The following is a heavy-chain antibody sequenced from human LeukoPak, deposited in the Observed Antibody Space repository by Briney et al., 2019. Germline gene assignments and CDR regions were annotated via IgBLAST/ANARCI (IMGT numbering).Heavy chain of an antibody. CDR2: ISSSGST. V-gene: IGHV4-61*02. D-gene: IGHD5-18*01. CDR1: GDSISSGDYY. CDR3: ARATGYSYGRPFDY. J-gene: IGHJ4*02. Sequence: SQTLSLTCTVSGDSISSGDYYWSWIRQPAGKGLEWIGRISSSGSTYYNPSLQSRVTMSVDTSKNQFSLKLSSVTAADTAVYYCARATGYSYGRPFDYWGQGTLVTVSS.